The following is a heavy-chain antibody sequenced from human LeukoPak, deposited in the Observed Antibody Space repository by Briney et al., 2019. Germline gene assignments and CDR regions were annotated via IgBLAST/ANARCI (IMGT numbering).Heavy chain of an antibody. CDR2: INPNSGGT. CDR1: GYTFTDYY. V-gene: IGHV1-2*02. J-gene: IGHJ5*02. D-gene: IGHD2-2*01. Sequence: ASVKVSCKASGYTFTDYYMHWVRQAPGQELEWMGWINPNSGGTDYAQKFQGRVTMTRDTSISTAYMELSRLRSDDTAVYYCARDRFCSSTSCLSTGFVPWGQGSLVSVSS. CDR3: ARDRFCSSTSCLSTGFVP.